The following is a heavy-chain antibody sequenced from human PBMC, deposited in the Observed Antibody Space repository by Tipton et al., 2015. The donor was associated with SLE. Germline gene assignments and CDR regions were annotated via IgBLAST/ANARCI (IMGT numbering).Heavy chain of an antibody. Sequence: TLSLTCTVSGGSISSGDYYWNWIRQHPGKGLEWSGYIFYSGSTYNNPSLKSRATISIDTSKNQLSLRLSSVTAADTAVYYCARALWGSDRYYYYMDVWGKGTTVTVSS. D-gene: IGHD2-21*01. CDR2: IFYSGST. CDR1: GGSISSGDYY. V-gene: IGHV4-31*03. J-gene: IGHJ6*03. CDR3: ARALWGSDRYYYYMDV.